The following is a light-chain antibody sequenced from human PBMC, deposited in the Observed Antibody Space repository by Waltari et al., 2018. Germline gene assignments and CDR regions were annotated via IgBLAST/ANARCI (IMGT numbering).Light chain of an antibody. CDR3: QQSYTVPT. CDR2: FTS. Sequence: DIRMPQSPSSLSASVGDRVTITCRTGQIIDNFLNWYQQKPGKAPKLLIYFTSNLQSGVPSRFSGDGSGTTFTLTITSLQPEDFATYYCQQSYTVPTFGQGTRLEIK. CDR1: QIIDNF. J-gene: IGKJ5*01. V-gene: IGKV1-39*01.